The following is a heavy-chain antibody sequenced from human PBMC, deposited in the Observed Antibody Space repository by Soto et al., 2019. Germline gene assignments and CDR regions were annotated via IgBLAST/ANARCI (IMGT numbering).Heavy chain of an antibody. J-gene: IGHJ6*02. CDR2: ISSSGSTI. V-gene: IGHV3-48*03. CDR1: GFTFSSYE. Sequence: EVQLVESGGGLVQPGGSLRLSCAASGFTFSSYEMNWVRQAPGKGLEWVSYISSSGSTIYYADSVKGRFTISRDNAKNALYLQMNSLSAEDRAVYYCARTYYYDMDVWGQGTRVTVSS. CDR3: ARTYYYDMDV.